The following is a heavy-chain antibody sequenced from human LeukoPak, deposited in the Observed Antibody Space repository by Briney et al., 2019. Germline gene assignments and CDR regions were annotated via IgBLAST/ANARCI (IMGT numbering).Heavy chain of an antibody. CDR3: AKELYNYGDYGAEGLDV. J-gene: IGHJ6*02. V-gene: IGHV3-30*18. CDR2: ISYDGSSE. Sequence: GGSLRLSCAVSGFTFGNYGMHWVRQAPGKGLEWVALISYDGSSEYYAGSVKGRFTISRDNSKITVYLQMNSLKAEDAAVYYCAKELYNYGDYGAEGLDVGGQGTTVTVS. CDR1: GFTFGNYG. D-gene: IGHD4-17*01.